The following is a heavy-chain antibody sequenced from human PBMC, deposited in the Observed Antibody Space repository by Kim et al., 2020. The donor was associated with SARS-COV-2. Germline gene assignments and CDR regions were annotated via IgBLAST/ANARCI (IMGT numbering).Heavy chain of an antibody. D-gene: IGHD1-26*01. Sequence: YNPSPKSRVTISVDTSQNQFSLKLSSVTAADTAVYYCARDGAGATDAFDIWGQGTMVTVSS. V-gene: IGHV4-59*01. J-gene: IGHJ3*02. CDR3: ARDGAGATDAFDI.